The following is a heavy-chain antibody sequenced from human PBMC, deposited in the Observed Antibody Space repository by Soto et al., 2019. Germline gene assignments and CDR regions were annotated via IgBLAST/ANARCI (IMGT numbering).Heavy chain of an antibody. CDR3: AKSGYFDY. CDR1: GLTFSSYA. CDR2: ISGSGGST. V-gene: IGHV3-23*01. Sequence: GGSLRRSCAASGLTFSSYAMSWVRHAPGKGLEWVSAISGSGGSTYYADSVKGRFTISRDNSKKTLHLQMNSLRAEDTAVYYCAKSGYFDYWGQGTLVTVSS. J-gene: IGHJ4*02. D-gene: IGHD3-10*01.